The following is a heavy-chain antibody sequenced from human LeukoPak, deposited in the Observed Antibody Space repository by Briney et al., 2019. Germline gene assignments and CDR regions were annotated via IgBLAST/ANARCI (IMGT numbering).Heavy chain of an antibody. CDR1: GFTFDDYG. J-gene: IGHJ4*02. D-gene: IGHD2-15*01. Sequence: GGSLRLSCAASGFTFDDYGMSWVRQAPGKGLEWVSAISGSGGSTYYADSVKGRFTIPRDNSKTTLYLQMNSLRADDTAVYYCAKGGRYCSGGNCYFFDYWGQGTLVTVSS. V-gene: IGHV3-23*01. CDR3: AKGGRYCSGGNCYFFDY. CDR2: ISGSGGST.